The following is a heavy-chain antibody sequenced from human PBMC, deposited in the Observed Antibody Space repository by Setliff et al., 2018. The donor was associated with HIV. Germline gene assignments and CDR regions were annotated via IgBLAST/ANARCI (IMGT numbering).Heavy chain of an antibody. CDR1: GGSISSNY. D-gene: IGHD3-3*01. Sequence: SETLSLTCTVSGGSISSNYWSWIRQPPGKGLEWIGYIYYSGSTNYNPSLKSRVTISVDTSKNQFSLKLSSVIAADTAVYYCARIFGDQGYYYGMDVWGQGTTVTVSS. CDR3: ARIFGDQGYYYGMDV. CDR2: IYYSGST. V-gene: IGHV4-59*01. J-gene: IGHJ6*02.